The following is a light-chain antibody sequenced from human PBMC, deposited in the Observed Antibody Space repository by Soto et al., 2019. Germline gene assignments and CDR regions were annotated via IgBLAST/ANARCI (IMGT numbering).Light chain of an antibody. CDR3: QQRRNWPPS. CDR2: KAS. CDR1: QSISSW. J-gene: IGKJ3*01. Sequence: DIQMTQSPSTLSASVGDRVTITCRASQSISSWLAWYQQKPGKAPKLLIYKASSLEGGVPSRFSGSGSGTDFTLTISSLQPDDFAVYFCQQRRNWPPSFGPGTKVDVK. V-gene: IGKV1-5*03.